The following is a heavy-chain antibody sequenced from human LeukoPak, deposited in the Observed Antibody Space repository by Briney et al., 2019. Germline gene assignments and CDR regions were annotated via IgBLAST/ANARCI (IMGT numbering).Heavy chain of an antibody. D-gene: IGHD5-18*01. CDR2: IYYSGST. Sequence: SSETLSLTCTVSGGSISSSSYYWGWIRQPPGKGLEWIGSIYYSGSTYYNPSLKSRVTISVDTSKNQFSLKLSSVTAADTAVYYCARQDTAMVMDAFDIWDQGTMVTVSS. V-gene: IGHV4-39*01. CDR3: ARQDTAMVMDAFDI. CDR1: GGSISSSSYY. J-gene: IGHJ3*02.